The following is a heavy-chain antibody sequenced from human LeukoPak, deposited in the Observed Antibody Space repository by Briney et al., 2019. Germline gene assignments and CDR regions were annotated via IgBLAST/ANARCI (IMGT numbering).Heavy chain of an antibody. J-gene: IGHJ3*02. CDR3: ARHSIPGALDI. CDR1: GGSISSYY. CDR2: IYTSGST. D-gene: IGHD3-3*02. V-gene: IGHV4-4*09. Sequence: SETLSLTCTVSGGSISSYYWSWIRQPPGKGLEWIGYIYTSGSTNYNPSLKSRVTISVDTSKNQFSLKLSSVTAADTAVYYCARHSIPGALDIWGQGTMVTVSS.